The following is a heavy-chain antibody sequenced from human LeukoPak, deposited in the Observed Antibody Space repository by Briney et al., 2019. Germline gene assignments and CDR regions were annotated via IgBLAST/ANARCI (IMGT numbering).Heavy chain of an antibody. V-gene: IGHV3-74*01. CDR3: ARGGNYPFDY. D-gene: IGHD1-7*01. Sequence: GSLRLSCAASGFTFSSHLMRWVRQAPGKGLVWVSRISSDGTYTNYADSVKGRFAISRDNAKNTLYLQMNSLRAEDTAVYYCARGGNYPFDYWGQGTLVTVSS. CDR1: GFTFSSHL. CDR2: ISSDGTYT. J-gene: IGHJ4*02.